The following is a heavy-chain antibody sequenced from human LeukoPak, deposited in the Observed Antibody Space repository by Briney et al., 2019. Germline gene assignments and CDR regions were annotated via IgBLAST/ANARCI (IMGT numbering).Heavy chain of an antibody. Sequence: GGSLRLSCAATRFTFSTHAMSWVRQAPGKGLEWVSRISGSGSSTYYADSVKGRFTISRDNSKNTLYLQMNSLRAEDTAVYYCAKGGLWFGELIDYWGQGTLVTASS. CDR1: RFTFSTHA. V-gene: IGHV3-23*01. J-gene: IGHJ4*02. CDR3: AKGGLWFGELIDY. D-gene: IGHD3-10*01. CDR2: ISGSGSST.